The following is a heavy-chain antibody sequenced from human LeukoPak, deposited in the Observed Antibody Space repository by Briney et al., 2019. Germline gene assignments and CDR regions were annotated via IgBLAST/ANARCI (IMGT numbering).Heavy chain of an antibody. CDR1: GGSFSGYY. Sequence: PSETLSLTRAVYGGSFSGYYWSWIRQPPGKGLEWIGEINHSGSTNYNPSLKSRVTISVDTSKNQFSLKLSSVTAADTAVYYCARGPVDYYGSGSLDYWGQGTLSPSPQ. D-gene: IGHD3-10*01. CDR3: ARGPVDYYGSGSLDY. CDR2: INHSGST. J-gene: IGHJ4*02. V-gene: IGHV4-34*01.